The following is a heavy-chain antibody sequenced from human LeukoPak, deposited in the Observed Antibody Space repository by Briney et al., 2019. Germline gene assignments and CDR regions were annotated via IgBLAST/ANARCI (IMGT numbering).Heavy chain of an antibody. CDR2: IYYSGST. V-gene: IGHV4-39*07. CDR3: ARTTEGGYTYNYFYYYYMDV. Sequence: KPSETLSLTCTVSGDSINCASCYWGWIRQPPGKGLEWIGSIYYSGSTYYNPSLKSRVTMSVDTSTNQFSLKLSSVTAADTAVYYCARTTEGGYTYNYFYYYYMDVWGKGTTVTISS. D-gene: IGHD5-18*01. J-gene: IGHJ6*03. CDR1: GDSINCASCY.